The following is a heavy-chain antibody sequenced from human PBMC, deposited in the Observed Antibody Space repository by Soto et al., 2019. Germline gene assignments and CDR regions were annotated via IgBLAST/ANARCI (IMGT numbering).Heavy chain of an antibody. D-gene: IGHD3-3*01. CDR1: GFTFSDYY. Sequence: GGSLRLSCAASGFTFSDYYMSWIRQAPGKGLEWISYITYGGAVTYYADSVKGRFTISRDNSKNTLYLQMNSLRAEDTAVYYCAKESLRFRKHYGMDVWGQGTTVTVSS. V-gene: IGHV3-11*04. CDR2: ITYGGAVT. CDR3: AKESLRFRKHYGMDV. J-gene: IGHJ6*02.